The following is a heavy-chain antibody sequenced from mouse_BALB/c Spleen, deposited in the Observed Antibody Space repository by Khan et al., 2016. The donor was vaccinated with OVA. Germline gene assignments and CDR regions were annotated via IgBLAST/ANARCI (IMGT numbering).Heavy chain of an antibody. D-gene: IGHD2-13*01. Sequence: EVQLVESGPGLVKPSQSLSLTCTVTGYSITSDYAWNWIRQLPGNKLEWMAYISYSGSTGYNPSLKSRVSITRDTSKHQFFLPLNSVTTECTATYYSAGRCDYRHYYFDFWVQGTSVTVSS. CDR2: ISYSGST. J-gene: IGHJ4*01. CDR1: GYSITSDYA. CDR3: AGRCDYRHYYFDF. V-gene: IGHV3-2*02.